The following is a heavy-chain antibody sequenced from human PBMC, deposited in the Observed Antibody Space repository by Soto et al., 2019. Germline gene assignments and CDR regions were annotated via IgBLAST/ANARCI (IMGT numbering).Heavy chain of an antibody. CDR1: GGSISSGGYY. Sequence: QVQLQESGPGLVKPSQTLSLTCTVSGGSISSGGYYWSWIRQHPGKGLEWIGYIHYSGSTYYNPSLKIRVTRSVDTSKNQCSLKLSSVTAADTAVYYCARAERYWGGDCYKAGMDVWGQGTTVTVSS. CDR2: IHYSGST. D-gene: IGHD2-21*02. CDR3: ARAERYWGGDCYKAGMDV. V-gene: IGHV4-31*03. J-gene: IGHJ6*02.